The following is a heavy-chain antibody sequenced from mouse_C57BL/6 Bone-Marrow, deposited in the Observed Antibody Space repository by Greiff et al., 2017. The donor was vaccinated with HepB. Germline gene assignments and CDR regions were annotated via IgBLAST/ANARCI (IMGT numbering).Heavy chain of an antibody. CDR2: IYPRDGST. D-gene: IGHD2-9*01. J-gene: IGHJ2*01. V-gene: IGHV1-78*01. CDR3: ARSGAYYGYEGYFDY. Sequence: WMKQRPEQGLEWIGYIYPRDGSTKYNEKFKGKATLTADKSSSTAYMQLNSLTSEDSAVYFCARSGAYYGYEGYFDYWGQGTTLTVSS.